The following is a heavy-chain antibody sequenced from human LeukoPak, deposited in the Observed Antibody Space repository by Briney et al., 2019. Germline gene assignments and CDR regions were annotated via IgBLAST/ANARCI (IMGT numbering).Heavy chain of an antibody. CDR3: ARGTVGYGDY. J-gene: IGHJ4*02. D-gene: IGHD1-26*01. CDR2: INPSGCST. V-gene: IGHV1-46*01. CDR1: GYTFTSYY. Sequence: ASVNVSCKASGYTFTSYYMHWVRQAPGQGLEWVGIINPSGCSTSYAQRFQGRVTMTRDTSTSTVYMELSSLRSEDTAVYYWARGTVGYGDYWGQGTVVSVSS.